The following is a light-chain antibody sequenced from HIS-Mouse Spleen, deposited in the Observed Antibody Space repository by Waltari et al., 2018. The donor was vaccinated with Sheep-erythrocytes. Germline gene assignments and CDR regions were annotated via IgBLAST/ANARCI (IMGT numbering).Light chain of an antibody. Sequence: DIVMTQSPLSLPVTPGEPASISCRSSQTLLHRNGYNYLDWYLQKPGQSPQLLIYWGSNRASGVPDRCSGSGSGTDVTLKISIVEAEDVGVYYCMQALQTHTFGQGTRLEIK. V-gene: IGKV2-28*01. CDR3: MQALQTHT. CDR2: WGS. J-gene: IGKJ5*01. CDR1: QTLLHRNGYNY.